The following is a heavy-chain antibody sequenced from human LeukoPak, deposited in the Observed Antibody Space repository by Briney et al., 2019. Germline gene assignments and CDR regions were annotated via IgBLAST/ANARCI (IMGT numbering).Heavy chain of an antibody. Sequence: PGGSLRLSCAASGFTFSSYWMRWVRQAPGKGLEWVANIKQDESERNYVDSVKGRFTISRDNAKNSLYLQMNSLRAEDTAVYYCAREVFPYSSDYWGQGTLVTVSS. J-gene: IGHJ4*02. CDR3: AREVFPYSSDY. CDR2: IKQDESER. V-gene: IGHV3-7*01. CDR1: GFTFSSYW. D-gene: IGHD6-13*01.